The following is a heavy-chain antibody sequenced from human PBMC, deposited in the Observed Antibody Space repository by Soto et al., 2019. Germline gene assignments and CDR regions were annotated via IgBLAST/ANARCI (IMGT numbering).Heavy chain of an antibody. CDR1: GYTFTTYG. CDR3: ARVLGSYYDFWSGSPLSYYYGMDV. V-gene: IGHV1-18*01. J-gene: IGHJ6*02. D-gene: IGHD3-3*01. Sequence: GASVKVSCKPSGYTFTTYGISWVRQAPGQGLEWMGWISAYNGNTNYAQKLQGRVTMTTDTSTSTAYMELRSLRSDDTAVYYCARVLGSYYDFWSGSPLSYYYGMDVWGQGTTVTVSS. CDR2: ISAYNGNT.